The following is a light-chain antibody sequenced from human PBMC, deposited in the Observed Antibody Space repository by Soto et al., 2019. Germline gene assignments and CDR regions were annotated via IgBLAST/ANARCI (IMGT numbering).Light chain of an antibody. Sequence: EIVMTQSPATLSVSPGERVTLSCRASQSVNSNLAWYQQKPGQAPRLLIYGASTRATGVPARFSGSGSATEFTPSISSLQSEDVAVYYCQQYGDWPPETFGQGTKLEI. CDR2: GAS. J-gene: IGKJ2*01. V-gene: IGKV3-15*01. CDR1: QSVNSN. CDR3: QQYGDWPPET.